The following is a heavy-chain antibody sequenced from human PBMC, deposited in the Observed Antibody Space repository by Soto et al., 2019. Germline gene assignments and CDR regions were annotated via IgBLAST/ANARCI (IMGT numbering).Heavy chain of an antibody. CDR3: ARDIRESVRGVIDPNWFDP. J-gene: IGHJ5*02. D-gene: IGHD3-10*02. Sequence: GGSLRLSWAASGFTFSSYSMNWVRQAPGKGLEWVSSISSSSSYIYYADSVKGRFTISRDNAKNSLYLQMNSLRAEDTAVYYCARDIRESVRGVIDPNWFDPWGQGTLVTVSS. V-gene: IGHV3-21*01. CDR2: ISSSSSYI. CDR1: GFTFSSYS.